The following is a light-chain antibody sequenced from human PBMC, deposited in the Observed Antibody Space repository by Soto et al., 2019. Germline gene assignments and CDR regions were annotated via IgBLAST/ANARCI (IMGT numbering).Light chain of an antibody. Sequence: QVSLSPSSLSTSVGDRVTITCRASQGINSFLAWYQQQPGTAPILLNCAASTVQSGVPSRFSGRGAGTDFTLTISIQQEEDFVTYCCQQRGWHPSTFGGGTKVDIK. CDR2: AAS. V-gene: IGKV1-9*01. CDR1: QGINSF. CDR3: QQRGWHPST. J-gene: IGKJ4*01.